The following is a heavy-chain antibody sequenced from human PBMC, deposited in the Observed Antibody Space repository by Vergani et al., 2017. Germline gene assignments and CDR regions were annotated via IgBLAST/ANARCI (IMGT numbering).Heavy chain of an antibody. CDR2: IYTSGST. V-gene: IGHV4-4*07. D-gene: IGHD3-10*01. CDR1: GGSISSYY. J-gene: IGHJ4*02. Sequence: VQLQESGPGLVKPSETLSLTCTVSGGSISSYYWSWIRQPAGKGLEWIGRIYTSGSTNYNPSLKSRVTMSVDTSKNQFSLKLSSVTAADTAVYYWARVNGSGRDYYFDYWGQGTLVTVSS. CDR3: ARVNGSGRDYYFDY.